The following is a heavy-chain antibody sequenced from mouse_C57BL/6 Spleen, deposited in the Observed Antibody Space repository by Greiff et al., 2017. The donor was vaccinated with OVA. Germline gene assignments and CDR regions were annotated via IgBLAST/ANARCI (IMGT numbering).Heavy chain of an antibody. CDR2: IDPNSGGT. CDR1: GYTFTSYW. CDR3: ARWGDYDYHYAMDY. J-gene: IGHJ4*01. D-gene: IGHD2-4*01. Sequence: QVQLKQPGAELVKPGASVKLSCKASGYTFTSYWMHWVKQRPGRGLEWIGRIDPNSGGTKYNEKFKSKATLTVDKPSSTAYMQLSSLTSEDSAVYYCARWGDYDYHYAMDYWGQGTSVTVSS. V-gene: IGHV1-72*01.